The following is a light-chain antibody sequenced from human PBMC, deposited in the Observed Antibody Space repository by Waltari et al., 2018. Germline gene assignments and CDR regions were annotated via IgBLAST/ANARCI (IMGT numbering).Light chain of an antibody. V-gene: IGLV3-19*01. J-gene: IGLJ3*02. Sequence: SSELTQDPAVSVALGQTVRITCQGDSLRRYSARWYQQRRGQDPVLVLSCQDNRPSGSPDRFAGSTSGYTATLTSTGTQAEDEADYYCLSRDITSTRLFGGGTRLTV. CDR1: SLRRYS. CDR3: LSRDITSTRL. CDR2: CQD.